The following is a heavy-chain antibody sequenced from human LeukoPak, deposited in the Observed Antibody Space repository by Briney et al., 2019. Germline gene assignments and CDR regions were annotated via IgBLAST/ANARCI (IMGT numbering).Heavy chain of an antibody. Sequence: QPGGSLRLSCAASGFTFSKYAMSWVRQAPGKGLEWVSGISASGSSTYYADSVKGRFTISRDTSQNTLYLQMNSLRAEDTALYYCATYSSGWSLGGYWGQGTLVTVSS. D-gene: IGHD6-19*01. J-gene: IGHJ4*02. CDR3: ATYSSGWSLGGY. CDR1: GFTFSKYA. V-gene: IGHV3-23*01. CDR2: ISASGSST.